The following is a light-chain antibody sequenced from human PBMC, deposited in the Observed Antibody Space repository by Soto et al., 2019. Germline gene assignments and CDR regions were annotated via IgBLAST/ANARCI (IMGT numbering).Light chain of an antibody. CDR2: QTS. V-gene: IGKV3-11*01. CDR1: QYINTR. J-gene: IGKJ1*01. Sequence: ENVFAQSAATMSSFPGDRVTLSCRASQYINTRLAWYQHRPGQAPRLLIYQTSIRAAGIPARFSASGSGTDFTLTISDVQPEDFALYYCHQRQSWPRTFGQGTKVDIK. CDR3: HQRQSWPRT.